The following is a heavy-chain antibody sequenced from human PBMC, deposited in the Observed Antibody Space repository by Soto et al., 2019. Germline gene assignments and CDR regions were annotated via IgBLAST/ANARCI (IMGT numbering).Heavy chain of an antibody. D-gene: IGHD4-17*01. CDR3: TRADVTVTLSVFDP. CDR2: ISDDENTK. J-gene: IGHJ5*02. CDR1: GFIFSSYS. Sequence: QVRLVESGGGVVQPGRSLRLSCAASGFIFSSYSMHWVRQAPGKGLEWVALISDDENTKYYADSVKGRFTISRDKSKNTLYLQMNSLSAEDTAVYYCTRADVTVTLSVFDPWGQGTLVTVSS. V-gene: IGHV3-30-3*01.